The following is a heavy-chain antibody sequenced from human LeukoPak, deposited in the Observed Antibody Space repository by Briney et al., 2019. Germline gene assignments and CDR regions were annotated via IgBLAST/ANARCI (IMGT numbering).Heavy chain of an antibody. J-gene: IGHJ4*02. CDR2: INQDGRDK. CDR3: MRDSSPRFSGYDWVY. CDR1: GFTFSSYW. V-gene: IGHV3-7*01. Sequence: PGGSLRLSCAASGFTFSSYWMSWVRHGPGKGLEWLANINQDGRDKYYVDSVKGRFTISRDNAKNSLYLEMNNLRADDTAVYYCMRDSSPRFSGYDWVYWGQGILVTVSS. D-gene: IGHD5-12*01.